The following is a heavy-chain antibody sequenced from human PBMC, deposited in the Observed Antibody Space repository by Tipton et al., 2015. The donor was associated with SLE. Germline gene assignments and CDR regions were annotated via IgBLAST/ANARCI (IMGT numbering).Heavy chain of an antibody. CDR2: IYSSGDR. CDR1: GGSISFDY. Sequence: TLSLTCTVSGGSISFDYWSWIRQSAGRGLEWIGRIYSSGDRDYNPSLRSRVTMSIDASPNRVSLRLKSVSAADTAVYYCARARITMRTVDQYNWFHPWGQGTQVTVSS. CDR3: ARARITMRTVDQYNWFHP. D-gene: IGHD1-14*01. V-gene: IGHV4-4*07. J-gene: IGHJ5*02.